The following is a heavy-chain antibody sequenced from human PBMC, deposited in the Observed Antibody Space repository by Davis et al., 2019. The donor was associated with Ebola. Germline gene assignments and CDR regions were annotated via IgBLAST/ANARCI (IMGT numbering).Heavy chain of an antibody. J-gene: IGHJ5*02. CDR1: GYSFPNYW. V-gene: IGHV5-51*01. D-gene: IGHD3-22*01. CDR3: ARRRGGDSSNWYRWFDP. Sequence: GESLKISCKGFGYSFPNYWIAWMRQMPGKGLEWMGIIYPGDSDTRYSPSFQGQVTISADKSISTAYLQWSSLKASDTAMYYCARRRGGDSSNWYRWFDPWGQGTLVTVAS. CDR2: IYPGDSDT.